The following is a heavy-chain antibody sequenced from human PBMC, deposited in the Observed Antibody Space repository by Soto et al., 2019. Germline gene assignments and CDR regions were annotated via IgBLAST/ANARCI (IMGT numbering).Heavy chain of an antibody. Sequence: SGPTLVNPTETLTLTCTVSGFSLSNARMGVSWIRQPPGKALEWLAHIFSNDEKSYSTSLKSRLTISKDTSKSQVVLTMTNMDPVDTATYYCARVMSYSSSWYEYYYYGMDVWGQGTTVTVSS. J-gene: IGHJ6*02. CDR2: IFSNDEK. CDR3: ARVMSYSSSWYEYYYYGMDV. D-gene: IGHD6-13*01. CDR1: GFSLSNARMG. V-gene: IGHV2-26*01.